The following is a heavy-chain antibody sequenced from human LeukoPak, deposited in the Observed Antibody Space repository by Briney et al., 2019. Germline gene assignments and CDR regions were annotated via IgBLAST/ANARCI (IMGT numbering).Heavy chain of an antibody. Sequence: GRSLRLSCAASGFTFSSYGMHWVRQAPGKGLEWVAVIWYDGSNKYYADSVKGRFTISRDNSKNTLYLQMNSLRAEDTAVYYCAKNDGDYYFDYWGQGTLVTVSS. CDR2: IWYDGSNK. V-gene: IGHV3-33*06. D-gene: IGHD4-17*01. CDR3: AKNDGDYYFDY. CDR1: GFTFSSYG. J-gene: IGHJ4*02.